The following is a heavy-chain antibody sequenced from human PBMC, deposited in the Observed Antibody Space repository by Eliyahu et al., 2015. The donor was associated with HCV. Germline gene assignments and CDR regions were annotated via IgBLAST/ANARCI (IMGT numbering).Heavy chain of an antibody. Sequence: EVQLLESGGGLVQPGGSLXLSCAASGFXFXTYVXGWVRQAPGKGPGGVSVISGXXGSXSYADSVKGRFTISRDNFKHTLYLQMNSLRAEDTALYYCARSDCSGANCYSGLDSWGLGTLVSVSS. J-gene: IGHJ4*02. CDR3: ARSDCSGANCYSGLDS. CDR1: GFXFXTYV. CDR2: ISGXXGSX. D-gene: IGHD2-15*01. V-gene: IGHV3-23*01.